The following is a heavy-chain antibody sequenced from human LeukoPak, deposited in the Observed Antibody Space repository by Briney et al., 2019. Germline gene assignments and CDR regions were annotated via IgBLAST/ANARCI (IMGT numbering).Heavy chain of an antibody. J-gene: IGHJ4*02. CDR1: GXTVSSDY. CDR3: ARDRVASNRAGY. CDR2: IYSGGST. D-gene: IGHD6-19*01. V-gene: IGHV3-53*01. Sequence: GGSLRLSCAASGXTVSSDYMSWVRQAPGKGLEWVSIIYSGGSTYYADSVKGRFTISRDNSKNTVYLQMNSLRAEDTAVYYCARDRVASNRAGYWGQGTLVTVSS.